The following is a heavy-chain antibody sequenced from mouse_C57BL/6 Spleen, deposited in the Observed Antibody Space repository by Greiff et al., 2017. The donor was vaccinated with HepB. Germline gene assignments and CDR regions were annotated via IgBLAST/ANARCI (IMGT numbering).Heavy chain of an antibody. CDR3: ARVEGTEDYFDY. J-gene: IGHJ2*01. D-gene: IGHD3-3*01. CDR2: ISYDGSN. Sequence: EVKLMESGPGLVKPSQSLSLTCSVTGYSITTGYYWNWIRQFPGNKLEWMGYISYDGSNNYNPSLKNRISITRDTSKNQFFLKLNSVTTADTATYYGARVEGTEDYFDYWGQGTTLTVSS. V-gene: IGHV3-6*01. CDR1: GYSITTGYY.